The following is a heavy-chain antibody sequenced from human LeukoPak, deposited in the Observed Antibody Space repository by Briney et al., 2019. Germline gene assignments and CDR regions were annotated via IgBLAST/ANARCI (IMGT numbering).Heavy chain of an antibody. J-gene: IGHJ6*02. Sequence: GGSLRLSCAASGFTFSDYYMSWIRRAPGKGLEWVSYISSSGSTIYYADSVKGRFTISRDNAKNSLYLQMNSLRAEDTAVYYCARSRPDRWRLQSGSYYYYGMDVWGQGTTVTVSS. CDR2: ISSSGSTI. CDR1: GFTFSDYY. V-gene: IGHV3-11*01. CDR3: ARSRPDRWRLQSGSYYYYGMDV. D-gene: IGHD5-24*01.